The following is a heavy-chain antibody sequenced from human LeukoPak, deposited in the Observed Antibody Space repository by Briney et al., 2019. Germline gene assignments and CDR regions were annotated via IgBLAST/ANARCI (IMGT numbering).Heavy chain of an antibody. Sequence: GGSLRLSCAASGFTFSSYTMNWVRQAPVMGLELVSDTSSSGSSTYYADSVKGRFTISRDNSKNTLYLQMNSLRAEDTAVYYCAKETGYSGYDYGDYWGQGTLVTVSS. J-gene: IGHJ4*02. CDR2: TSSSGSST. V-gene: IGHV3-23*01. D-gene: IGHD5-12*01. CDR3: AKETGYSGYDYGDY. CDR1: GFTFSSYT.